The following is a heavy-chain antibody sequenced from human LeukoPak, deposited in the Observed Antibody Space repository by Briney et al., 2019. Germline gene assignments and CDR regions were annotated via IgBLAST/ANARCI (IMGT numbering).Heavy chain of an antibody. V-gene: IGHV3-15*01. Sequence: PGGSLRLSCAASGFTFSSYAMGWVRQAPGKGLAWVGRIKSKTDGGTTDYAAPVKGRFTISRDDSKNTLYLQMNSLKTEDTAVYYCTTVVVVYDAFDIWGQGTMVTVSS. J-gene: IGHJ3*02. D-gene: IGHD2-15*01. CDR2: IKSKTDGGTT. CDR3: TTVVVVYDAFDI. CDR1: GFTFSSYA.